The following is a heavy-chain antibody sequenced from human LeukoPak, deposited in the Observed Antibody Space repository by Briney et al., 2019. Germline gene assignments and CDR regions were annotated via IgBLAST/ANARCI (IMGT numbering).Heavy chain of an antibody. V-gene: IGHV1-3*01. CDR2: IHAGNGNT. Sequence: ASVKVSCKASGYTFTTYAIHWVRQAPGQRLEWMGWIHAGNGNTNYAQKLQGRVTMTTDTSTSTAYMELRSLRSDDTAVYYCARDVSSLLWFGERDFDYWGQGTLVTVSS. J-gene: IGHJ4*02. CDR3: ARDVSSLLWFGERDFDY. D-gene: IGHD3-10*01. CDR1: GYTFTTYA.